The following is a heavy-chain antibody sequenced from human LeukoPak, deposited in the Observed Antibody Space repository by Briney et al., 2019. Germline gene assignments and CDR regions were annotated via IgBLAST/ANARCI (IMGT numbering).Heavy chain of an antibody. V-gene: IGHV4-61*08. CDR1: GGSISSGGYY. CDR3: ASGQHEFDY. CDR2: IYYSGST. D-gene: IGHD6-13*01. Sequence: SETLSLTCAVSGGSISSGGYYWSWIRQPPGKGLEWIGYIYYSGSTNYNPSLKSRVTISVGTSKNQFSLRLSSVTAADTAVYYCASGQHEFDYWGQGTLVTVSS. J-gene: IGHJ4*02.